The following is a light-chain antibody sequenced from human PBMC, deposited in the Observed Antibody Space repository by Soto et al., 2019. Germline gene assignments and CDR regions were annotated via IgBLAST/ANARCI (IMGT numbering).Light chain of an antibody. V-gene: IGLV1-51*02. Sequence: QSVLTQPTSVSVAPGQEVTISCSGSSSNIGIDFVSWYQHLPGTAPKLLIYEDNKRPSWIPDRFSGSKSGTLATLVITGLQTGDEADYYGGAWDISMIGGVFGGGTKLTVL. J-gene: IGLJ3*02. CDR2: EDN. CDR3: GAWDISMIGGV. CDR1: SSNIGIDF.